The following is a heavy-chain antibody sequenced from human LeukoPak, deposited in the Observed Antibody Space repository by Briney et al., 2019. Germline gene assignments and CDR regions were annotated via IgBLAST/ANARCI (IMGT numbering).Heavy chain of an antibody. CDR1: GFTFSSYA. CDR3: AVIATAGGNDAFDI. D-gene: IGHD6-13*01. CDR2: ISYDGSNK. V-gene: IGHV3-30*01. Sequence: GGSLRLSCAASGFTFSSYAMHWVRQAPGKGLEWVAVISYDGSNKYYADSVKGRFTISRDNSKNTLYLQMNSLRAEDTAVYYCAVIATAGGNDAFDIWGQGTMVTVSS. J-gene: IGHJ3*02.